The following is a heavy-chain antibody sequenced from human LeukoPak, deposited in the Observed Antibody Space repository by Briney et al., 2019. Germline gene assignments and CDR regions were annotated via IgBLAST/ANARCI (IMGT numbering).Heavy chain of an antibody. CDR1: GFTFSSYS. V-gene: IGHV3-21*01. CDR3: ARDRQQLAHHYYYYYYMDV. CDR2: ISSSSSYI. J-gene: IGHJ6*03. D-gene: IGHD6-6*01. Sequence: GGSLRLSCAASGFTFSSYSMNWVRQAPGKGLEWVSSISSSSSYIYYADSVKGRFTISRDNAKNSLYLQMNSLRAEDTAVYYCARDRQQLAHHYYYYYYMDVWGRGTTVTVSS.